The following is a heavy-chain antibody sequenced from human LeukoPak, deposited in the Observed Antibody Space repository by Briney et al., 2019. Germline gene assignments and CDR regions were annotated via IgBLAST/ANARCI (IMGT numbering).Heavy chain of an antibody. V-gene: IGHV3-23*01. D-gene: IGHD2-21*02. CDR3: AKGRGYIVVVTGDYFDY. Sequence: GGSLRLSCAASGFTFSSYSMNWVRQAPGKGLEWVSAISGSGGSTYYADSVKVRFTISRDNSKNTLYLQMNSLRAEDTAVYYCAKGRGYIVVVTGDYFDYWGQGTLVTVSS. CDR2: ISGSGGST. J-gene: IGHJ4*02. CDR1: GFTFSSYS.